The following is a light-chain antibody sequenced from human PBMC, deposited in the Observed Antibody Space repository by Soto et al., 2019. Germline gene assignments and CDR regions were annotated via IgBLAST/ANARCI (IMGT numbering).Light chain of an antibody. CDR2: DAS. CDR3: QQYNSYSPT. V-gene: IGKV1-5*01. Sequence: ESPITESACPLTASVGDRVTLTCRASQSISFWLAWYQQKPGRAPNLLIYDASILESGVPSRFSGSGSGTEFTLTISRLQPDDFATYYCQQYNSYSPTFGQGTNVDIK. CDR1: QSISFW. J-gene: IGKJ1*01.